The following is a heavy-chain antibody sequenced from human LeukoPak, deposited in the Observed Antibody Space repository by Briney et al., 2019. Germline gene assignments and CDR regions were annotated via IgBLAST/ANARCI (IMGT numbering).Heavy chain of an antibody. D-gene: IGHD1-26*01. Sequence: PGRSLRLSCAASGFTFSSYAMHWVRQAPGKGLEWAAVISYDGSNKYYADSVKGRFTISRDNSKNTLYLQMNSLRAEDTAVYYCARVIGLEVGATDYWGQGTLVTVSS. CDR1: GFTFSSYA. CDR3: ARVIGLEVGATDY. J-gene: IGHJ4*02. CDR2: ISYDGSNK. V-gene: IGHV3-30-3*01.